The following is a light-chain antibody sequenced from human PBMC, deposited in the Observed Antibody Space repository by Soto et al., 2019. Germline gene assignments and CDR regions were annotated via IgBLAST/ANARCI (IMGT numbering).Light chain of an antibody. J-gene: IGKJ4*01. CDR1: QTISRK. Sequence: DIQMTQSPSSLSASVGDTITITCRASQTISRKLNWYQQKPGKAPKLLIHAASNLHSGVPSRFSGSGSGTDFTLTISSLQPEDSATHYCQQTYSTPVTFGGGTKVEIK. CDR2: AAS. V-gene: IGKV1-39*01. CDR3: QQTYSTPVT.